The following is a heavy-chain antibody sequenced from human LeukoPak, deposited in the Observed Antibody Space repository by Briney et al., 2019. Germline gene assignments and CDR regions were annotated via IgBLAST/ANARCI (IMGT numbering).Heavy chain of an antibody. CDR3: ARAGDVVVPTTNPFDS. J-gene: IGHJ4*02. V-gene: IGHV3-7*01. Sequence: LGGSLRLSCAASGFTFSNYWMSWVRQAPGNGLEWVANLNQDGSEKYYVDSVKGRFTVSRDNAKNSLYLQMNSLRAEDTAVYYCARAGDVVVPTTNPFDSWGQGTLVTVSS. CDR2: LNQDGSEK. CDR1: GFTFSNYW. D-gene: IGHD2-2*01.